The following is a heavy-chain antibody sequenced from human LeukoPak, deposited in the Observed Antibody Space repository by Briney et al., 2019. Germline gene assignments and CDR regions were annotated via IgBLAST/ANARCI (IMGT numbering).Heavy chain of an antibody. CDR1: GFTFSSYA. D-gene: IGHD1-1*01. V-gene: IGHV3-30*04. CDR3: ARELDPGSNWNGYFDY. Sequence: PGRSLRLSCAASGFTFSSYAMHWVRQAPGKGLEWVAVISFDGINKYYADSVKGRFTISRDNSKNTLYLQMNSLRAEDTAVYYCARELDPGSNWNGYFDYWGQGTLVTVSS. J-gene: IGHJ4*02. CDR2: ISFDGINK.